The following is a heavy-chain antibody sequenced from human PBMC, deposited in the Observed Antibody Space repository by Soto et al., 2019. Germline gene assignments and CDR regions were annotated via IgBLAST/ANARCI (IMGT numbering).Heavy chain of an antibody. J-gene: IGHJ4*02. Sequence: SETLSLTCIVSGESISSSSYYWGWIRQPPGKGLEWIGSIYYSGRTYYNPSFKSRVTISIDTSKNQFSLKLSSVTATDTAVYYCARQRTTVVTQACFDHWGQGALVTAPQ. CDR1: GESISSSSYY. V-gene: IGHV4-39*01. CDR3: ARQRTTVVTQACFDH. D-gene: IGHD2-21*02. CDR2: IYYSGRT.